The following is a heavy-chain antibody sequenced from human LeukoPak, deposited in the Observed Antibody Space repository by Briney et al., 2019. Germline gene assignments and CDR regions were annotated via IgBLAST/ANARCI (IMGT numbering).Heavy chain of an antibody. J-gene: IGHJ4*02. CDR2: INPNSGGT. V-gene: IGHV1-2*02. CDR1: GNTFTVYY. D-gene: IGHD4-17*01. Sequence: ASVTVSFKASGNTFTVYYMHWVRQAPGQGRGWMGWINPNSGGTNYAQKFQGRVTMTRDTSISTAYMELSRLRSDDTAVYYCARVDYGDYLFDYWGQGTLVTVSS. CDR3: ARVDYGDYLFDY.